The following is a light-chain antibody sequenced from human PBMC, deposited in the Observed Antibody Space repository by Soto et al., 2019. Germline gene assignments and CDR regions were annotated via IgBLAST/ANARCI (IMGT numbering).Light chain of an antibody. CDR3: QQRLNWPLT. V-gene: IGKV3-11*01. Sequence: EIVLTQSPATLSLSPGERATLSCRASQSVRSYLIWYQQRPGQAPSLLIYDTSTRATGIPARFSGSGSGTDFTLTISSLEPEDFAVYYCQQRLNWPLTFGGGTKVEIK. CDR2: DTS. CDR1: QSVRSY. J-gene: IGKJ4*01.